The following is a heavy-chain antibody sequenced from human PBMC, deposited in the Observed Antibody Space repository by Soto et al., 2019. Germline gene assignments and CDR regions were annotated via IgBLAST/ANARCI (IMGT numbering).Heavy chain of an antibody. CDR1: GGSISSYY. CDR3: ARRWGRTFDS. Sequence: QVQLQESGPGLVKPSETLSLTCTVSGGSISSYYWSWIRQPPGKGLEWIGYIYYSGSTNYNPSLKSRVTIAVDTSKNQFSLKLSSVTAADTAVYYCARRWGRTFDSWGQGTLVTVSS. D-gene: IGHD7-27*01. J-gene: IGHJ4*02. V-gene: IGHV4-59*08. CDR2: IYYSGST.